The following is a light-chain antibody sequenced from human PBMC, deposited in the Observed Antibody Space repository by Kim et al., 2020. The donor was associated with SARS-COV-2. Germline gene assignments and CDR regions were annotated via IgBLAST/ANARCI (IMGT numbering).Light chain of an antibody. CDR2: DAS. J-gene: IGKJ4*01. Sequence: EIVLTQSPATLSLSPGERATLSCRASRSVSSYLAWYQQKPGRAPRLLIYDASNRATGIPARFSGSGSGTDFTLTISSLEPEDFAVYYCQQRSNWPPLTFGGGTKVDIK. V-gene: IGKV3-11*01. CDR1: RSVSSY. CDR3: QQRSNWPPLT.